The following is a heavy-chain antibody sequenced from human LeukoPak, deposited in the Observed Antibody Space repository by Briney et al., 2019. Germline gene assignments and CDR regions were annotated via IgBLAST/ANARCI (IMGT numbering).Heavy chain of an antibody. Sequence: GGSLSLSSAASGFTFSSYASSWVRPAPGKGLEWVSAVRGSGGSTYYANSVKGRFTISRDKSKNTLYLQMNSLRAEDTALYYCANWDPGDYDYWGQGTLVTVSS. V-gene: IGHV3-23*01. CDR1: GFTFSSYA. J-gene: IGHJ4*02. CDR2: VRGSGGST. D-gene: IGHD4-17*01. CDR3: ANWDPGDYDY.